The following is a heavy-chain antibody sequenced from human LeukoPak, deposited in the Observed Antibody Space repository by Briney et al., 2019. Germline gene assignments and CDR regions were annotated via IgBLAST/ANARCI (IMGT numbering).Heavy chain of an antibody. D-gene: IGHD3-16*01. Sequence: GGSLRLSCAASGFTFSNYAMSWVRQAPGKGLEWVSGISGSAGSTYYADSVKGRFTISRDNSKNTLYLQMNSLTDDDTAVYYCARGDFISSRDYLFFFDYWGQGSLVTVSS. J-gene: IGHJ4*01. V-gene: IGHV3-23*01. CDR3: ARGDFISSRDYLFFFDY. CDR2: ISGSAGST. CDR1: GFTFSNYA.